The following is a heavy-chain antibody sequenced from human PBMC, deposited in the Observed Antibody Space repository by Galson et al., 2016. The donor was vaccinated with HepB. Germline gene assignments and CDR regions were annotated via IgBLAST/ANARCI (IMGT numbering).Heavy chain of an antibody. Sequence: QSGAEVKKPGESLKISCKGSGYSFTSYWIGWVRQMPGQGLEWMGRIYPGDSHSTYGQSFEGQVTISVDNSNNTAYLQWSSLKAADTGIYYCARMDWRQLTDYWGQGTLVTVSS. CDR1: GYSFTSYW. D-gene: IGHD3/OR15-3a*01. CDR2: IYPGDSHS. CDR3: ARMDWRQLTDY. V-gene: IGHV5-51*01. J-gene: IGHJ4*02.